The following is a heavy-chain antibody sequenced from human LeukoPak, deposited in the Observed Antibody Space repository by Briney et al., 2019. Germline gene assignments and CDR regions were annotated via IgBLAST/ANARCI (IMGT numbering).Heavy chain of an antibody. Sequence: SETLSLTCTVCGDSLSCYYWSWIRQPAGKGLEWIGRIYASGSTAYNASLKSRVTMSVDTSKNQFSLRLASATAADTAFHYCAKVGLNWESDWYLDLWGRGSLVTVSS. V-gene: IGHV4-4*07. CDR1: GDSLSCYY. J-gene: IGHJ2*01. CDR2: IYASGST. CDR3: AKVGLNWESDWYLDL. D-gene: IGHD7-27*01.